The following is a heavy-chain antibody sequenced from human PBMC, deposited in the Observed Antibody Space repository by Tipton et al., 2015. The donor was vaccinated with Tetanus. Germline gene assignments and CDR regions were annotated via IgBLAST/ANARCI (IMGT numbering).Heavy chain of an antibody. D-gene: IGHD2-21*01. V-gene: IGHV4-39*01. Sequence: TLSLTCSVSGGSITSSSYWWGWIRQPPGKGLGFIGSISYSGTTYYNPSLQSRVTISADTSKNHFSLNMNSVTAADTAVYYCARLAIGAPFDYWGQGTLVTVSS. CDR3: ARLAIGAPFDY. CDR2: ISYSGTT. J-gene: IGHJ4*02. CDR1: GGSITSSSYW.